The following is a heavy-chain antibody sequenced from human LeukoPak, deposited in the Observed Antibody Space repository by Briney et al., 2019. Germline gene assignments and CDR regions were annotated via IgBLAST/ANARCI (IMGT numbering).Heavy chain of an antibody. CDR3: AKDIRGSTSWYGLDY. J-gene: IGHJ4*02. CDR2: INRGGTTT. CDR1: GLTFEDYT. D-gene: IGHD6-13*01. Sequence: PGGSLRLSCEGSGLTFEDYTMHWVRQAPGKGLEWVSLINRGGTTTVYADSVEGRFTISRDNSKNSLYLQMNRLRTEDTALYYCAKDIRGSTSWYGLDYWGQGTLVTVSS. V-gene: IGHV3-43*01.